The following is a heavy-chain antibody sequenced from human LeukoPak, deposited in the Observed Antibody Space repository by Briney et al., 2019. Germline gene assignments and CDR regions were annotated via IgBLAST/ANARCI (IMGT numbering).Heavy chain of an antibody. CDR1: GFTFSSYA. Sequence: GGSLRLSCAASGFTFSSYAMSWVRQAPGKELEWVSAISGSGGSTYYADSVKGRFTISRDNFKNTLYLQMNSLRAEDTAVYYCAKEAYYDGTGYFDFWGQGTLVTVSP. V-gene: IGHV3-23*01. CDR3: AKEAYYDGTGYFDF. CDR2: ISGSGGST. D-gene: IGHD3-22*01. J-gene: IGHJ4*02.